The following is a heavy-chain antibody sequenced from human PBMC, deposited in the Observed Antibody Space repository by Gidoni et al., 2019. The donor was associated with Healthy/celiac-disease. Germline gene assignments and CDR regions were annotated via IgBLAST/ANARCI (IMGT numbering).Heavy chain of an antibody. CDR2: INPNSGGT. CDR3: ASTYCSGGSCYRGGFDY. V-gene: IGHV1-2*02. D-gene: IGHD2-15*01. Sequence: QVQLVQSGAEVKKPGASVKVSCKASGSPFTGYYMHCVRQAPGQGLEWMGWINPNSGGTNYAQKFQGRVTMTRDTSFSTAYMELSRLRSDDTAVYYCASTYCSGGSCYRGGFDYWGQGTLVTVSS. J-gene: IGHJ4*02. CDR1: GSPFTGYY.